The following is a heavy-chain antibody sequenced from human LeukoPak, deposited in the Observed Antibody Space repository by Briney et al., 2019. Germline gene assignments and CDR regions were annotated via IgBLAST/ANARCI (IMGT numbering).Heavy chain of an antibody. CDR2: IIPIFGTA. CDR3: AREGITMVRGAINWFDP. Sequence: SVNVSCKASGGTFSSYAISWVRQAPGQGLEWMGGIIPIFGTANYAQKFQAGVTITADESTSTAYMELSSLRSEDTAVYYCAREGITMVRGAINWFDPWGQGTLVTVSS. V-gene: IGHV1-69*13. D-gene: IGHD3-10*01. CDR1: GGTFSSYA. J-gene: IGHJ5*02.